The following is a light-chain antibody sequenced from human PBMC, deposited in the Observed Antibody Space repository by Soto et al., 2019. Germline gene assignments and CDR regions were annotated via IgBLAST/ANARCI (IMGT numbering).Light chain of an antibody. CDR2: GAS. Sequence: IVLTQPPGTLALSQGERATLSRRASQSVSSNLAWYQQKPGQPPRLLIYGASNRATGIPARFSGSGSGTDFTLTISNLEPEDFAVYYCQQRSNWPANFGQGTRLEIK. V-gene: IGKV3-11*01. J-gene: IGKJ5*01. CDR3: QQRSNWPAN. CDR1: QSVSSN.